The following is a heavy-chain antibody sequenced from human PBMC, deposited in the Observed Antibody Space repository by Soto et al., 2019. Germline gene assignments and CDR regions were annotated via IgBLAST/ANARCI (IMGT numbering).Heavy chain of an antibody. J-gene: IGHJ4*02. CDR3: ANAQAWEQLFDF. CDR2: IYYSAST. CDR1: GGSISSGGNY. V-gene: IGHV4-31*03. D-gene: IGHD1-26*01. Sequence: SETLSLTCTVSGGSISSGGNYWSWIRQHTGKGLEWIGNIYYSASTFYNPSLKSRVTISMDTSENHFSLKLSSVTAADTAVYYCANAQAWEQLFDFWGQGTLVTVSS.